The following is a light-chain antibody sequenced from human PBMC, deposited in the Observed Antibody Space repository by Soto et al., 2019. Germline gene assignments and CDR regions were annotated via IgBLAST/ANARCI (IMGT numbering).Light chain of an antibody. Sequence: DIQMTQSPSTLSAAVGDRVTITCRASQSITTWLAWYQQKPGKAPKLLIYDASSLESGVHIRFSGSGSGTEFTINISSLQPDDSATYYCQRYDSHSRTFGQGTKVVI. CDR2: DAS. V-gene: IGKV1-5*01. CDR1: QSITTW. CDR3: QRYDSHSRT. J-gene: IGKJ1*01.